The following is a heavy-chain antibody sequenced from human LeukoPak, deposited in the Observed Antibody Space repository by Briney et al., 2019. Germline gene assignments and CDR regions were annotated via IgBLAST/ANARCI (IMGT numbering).Heavy chain of an antibody. CDR2: INSDGRST. Sequence: GGSLRLSCAASGFTFSSYSMNWVRQVPGKGLVWVSRINSDGRSTTYADSVKGRFTISRDNAKNTLYLQLNSLRAEDTAVYFCARDGVAAPDYWGQGTLVTVSS. D-gene: IGHD3-3*01. CDR3: ARDGVAAPDY. V-gene: IGHV3-74*01. J-gene: IGHJ4*02. CDR1: GFTFSSYS.